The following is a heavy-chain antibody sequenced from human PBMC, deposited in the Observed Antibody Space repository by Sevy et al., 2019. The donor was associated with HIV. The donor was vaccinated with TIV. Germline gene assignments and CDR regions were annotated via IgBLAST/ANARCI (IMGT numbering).Heavy chain of an antibody. CDR2: INSDGSKT. CDR3: ARDKSATAVDY. V-gene: IGHV3-74*01. Sequence: GGSLRPSCAASGFTFSSYWMHWVRQAPGKGLVWVSHINSDGSKTGYADSVKGRFTISRDNAKNTLYLQMNSLRAEDTAVYYCARDKSATAVDYWGQGTLVTVSS. J-gene: IGHJ4*02. CDR1: GFTFSSYW. D-gene: IGHD6-25*01.